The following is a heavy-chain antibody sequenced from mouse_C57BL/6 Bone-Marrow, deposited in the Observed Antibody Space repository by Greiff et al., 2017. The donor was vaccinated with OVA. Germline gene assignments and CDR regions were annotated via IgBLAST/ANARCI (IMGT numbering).Heavy chain of an antibody. CDR3: TPYYYGSSYWYFDV. CDR1: GYTFTSYG. Sequence: QVQLQQSGAELARPGASVKLSCKASGYTFTSYGISWVKQRTGQGLEWIGEIYPRSGNTYYNEKFKGKAILTADKSSSTAYMELRSLTSEDSAVYYCTPYYYGSSYWYFDVWGTGTTVTVSS. D-gene: IGHD1-1*01. CDR2: IYPRSGNT. J-gene: IGHJ1*03. V-gene: IGHV1-81*01.